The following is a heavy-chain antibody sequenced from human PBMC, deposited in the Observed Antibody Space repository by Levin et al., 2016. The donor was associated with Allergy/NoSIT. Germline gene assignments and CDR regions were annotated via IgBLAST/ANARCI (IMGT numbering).Heavy chain of an antibody. D-gene: IGHD6-13*01. CDR3: ARGRSLYSSSWYGRFDP. CDR2: ISYDGSNK. Sequence: GESLKISCAASGFTFSSYAMHWVRQAPGKGLEWVAVISYDGSNKYYADSVKGRFTISRDNSKNTLYLQMNSLRAEDTAVYYCARGRSLYSSSWYGRFDPWGQGTLVTVSS. J-gene: IGHJ5*02. V-gene: IGHV3-30-3*01. CDR1: GFTFSSYA.